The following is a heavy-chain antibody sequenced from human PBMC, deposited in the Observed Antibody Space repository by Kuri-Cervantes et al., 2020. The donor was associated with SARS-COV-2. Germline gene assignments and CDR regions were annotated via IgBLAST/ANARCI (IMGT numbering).Heavy chain of an antibody. CDR1: GFTFSSYA. D-gene: IGHD3-3*01. CDR3: AREKSYYDFWSGYYTGSYFDY. CDR2: ISYDGSNK. J-gene: IGHJ4*02. Sequence: GESLKISCAASGFTFSSYAMHWVRQAPGKGLEWVAVISYDGSNKYYADSVKGRFTISRDNSKNTLYLQMNSLRAEDTAVYYCAREKSYYDFWSGYYTGSYFDYWGQGTLVTVSS. V-gene: IGHV3-30*14.